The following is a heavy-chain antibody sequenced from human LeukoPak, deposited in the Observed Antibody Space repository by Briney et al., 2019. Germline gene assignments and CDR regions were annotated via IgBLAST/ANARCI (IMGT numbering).Heavy chain of an antibody. V-gene: IGHV1-18*01. J-gene: IGHJ3*02. D-gene: IGHD3-3*01. CDR3: ARDLSTYYDFWSGYPDDAFDI. Sequence: ASVKVSCKTSGFTFSVYGISWVRQAPGQGLEWMGWISAYNGNTNYAQKLQGRVTMTTDTSTSTAYMELRSLRSDDTAVYYCARDLSTYYDFWSGYPDDAFDIWGQGTMVTVSS. CDR1: GFTFSVYG. CDR2: ISAYNGNT.